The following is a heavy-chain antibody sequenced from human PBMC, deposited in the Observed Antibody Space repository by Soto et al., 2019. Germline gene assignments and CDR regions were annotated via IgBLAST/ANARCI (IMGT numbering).Heavy chain of an antibody. D-gene: IGHD6-6*01. CDR2: IYYSGST. V-gene: IGHV4-39*01. Sequence: PSETLSLTCTVSGGSISSSSYYWGWIRQPPGKGLEWIGSIYYSGSTYYNPSLKSRVTISVDTSKNQFSLKLSSVTAADTAVYYCARQYSSSSEVDYWGQGTLVTSPQ. J-gene: IGHJ4*02. CDR1: GGSISSSSYY. CDR3: ARQYSSSSEVDY.